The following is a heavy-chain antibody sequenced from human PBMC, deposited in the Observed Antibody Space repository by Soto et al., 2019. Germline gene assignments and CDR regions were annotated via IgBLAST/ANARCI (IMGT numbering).Heavy chain of an antibody. J-gene: IGHJ5*02. CDR1: GFTFSSYS. Sequence: EVQLVESGGGLVKPGGSLRLSCAASGFTFSSYSMNWVRQAPGKGLEWVSSISSSSSYIYYADSVKGRFTISRDNAKNSLYLQMNSLRAEDTAVYYCARDEVYSSFGFDPWGQGTLVTVSS. CDR3: ARDEVYSSFGFDP. CDR2: ISSSSSYI. D-gene: IGHD6-6*01. V-gene: IGHV3-21*01.